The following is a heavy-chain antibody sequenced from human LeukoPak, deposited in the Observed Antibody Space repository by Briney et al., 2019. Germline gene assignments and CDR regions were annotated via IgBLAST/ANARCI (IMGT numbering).Heavy chain of an antibody. Sequence: KSGGSLRLSCAASGFIFSGYGMHWVRQAPGKGLEWVSSISSSSSYIYYADSVKGRFTISRDNAKNSLYLQMNSLRAEDTAVYYCARSRGINYDSSGYAAFDIWGQGTMVTVSS. D-gene: IGHD3-22*01. V-gene: IGHV3-21*01. J-gene: IGHJ3*02. CDR2: ISSSSSYI. CDR1: GFIFSGYG. CDR3: ARSRGINYDSSGYAAFDI.